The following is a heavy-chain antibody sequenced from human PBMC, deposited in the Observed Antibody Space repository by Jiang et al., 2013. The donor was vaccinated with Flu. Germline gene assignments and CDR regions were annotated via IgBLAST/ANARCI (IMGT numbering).Heavy chain of an antibody. CDR3: AKDIYYCSGGNCQGAFDI. Sequence: GFTFDDYAMHWSGKTPGKGLEWVSGFNWNTNRIGYADSVKGRFTVSRDNAKNSLYLQMNSLRAEDTAMYYCAKDIYYCSGGNCQGAFDIWGQGTMVTVSS. J-gene: IGHJ3*02. V-gene: IGHV3-9*01. CDR1: GFTFDDYA. CDR2: FNWNTNRI. D-gene: IGHD2-15*01.